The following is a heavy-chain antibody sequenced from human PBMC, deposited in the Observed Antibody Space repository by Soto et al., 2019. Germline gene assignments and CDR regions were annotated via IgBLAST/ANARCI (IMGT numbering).Heavy chain of an antibody. D-gene: IGHD3-22*01. Sequence: SETLSLTCAVSGGSISSGGYYWSWIRQHPGKGLEWIGYIYYSGSTYYNPSLKSRVTISVDTSKNQFSLKLSSVTAADTAVYYCAREISYYDSSGYYPLPDYYYGMDIWGQGTLVTVSS. V-gene: IGHV4-31*11. CDR1: GGSISSGGYY. CDR2: IYYSGST. CDR3: AREISYYDSSGYYPLPDYYYGMDI. J-gene: IGHJ6*02.